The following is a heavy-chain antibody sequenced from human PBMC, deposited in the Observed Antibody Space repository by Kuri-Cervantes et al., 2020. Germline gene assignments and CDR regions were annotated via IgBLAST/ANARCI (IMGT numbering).Heavy chain of an antibody. Sequence: SETLSLTCTVSGGSISSYYWSWIRQPPGKGLEWIGYIYYSGSTNYNPSLKSRVTISVDTSKNQFSLKLSSVTAADTAVYYCARGDSSSWSWAFDIWGQGTMVTDSS. J-gene: IGHJ3*02. CDR3: ARGDSSSWSWAFDI. V-gene: IGHV4-59*08. D-gene: IGHD6-13*01. CDR2: IYYSGST. CDR1: GGSISSYY.